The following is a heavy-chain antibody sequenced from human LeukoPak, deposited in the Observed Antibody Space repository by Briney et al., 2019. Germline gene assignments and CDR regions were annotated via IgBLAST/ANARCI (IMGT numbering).Heavy chain of an antibody. J-gene: IGHJ6*02. CDR3: AKAPGYYYYYGMDV. CDR2: ISNTGGST. CDR1: GFTFNSYA. Sequence: PGGSLRLSCAASGFTFNSYAMSWVRQAPGKGLEWLSSISNTGGSTYHADSVKGRFTIPRDNSKNTLYLQMNSLRAEDTAVYYCAKAPGYYYYYGMDVWGHGSTVTVSS. V-gene: IGHV3-23*01.